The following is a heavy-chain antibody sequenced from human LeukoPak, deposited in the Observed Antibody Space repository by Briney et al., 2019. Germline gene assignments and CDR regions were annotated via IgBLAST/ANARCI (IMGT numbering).Heavy chain of an antibody. J-gene: IGHJ5*02. CDR2: IIPIFGTA. CDR3: ASRGYSGYDWDSYSNWFDP. V-gene: IGHV1-69*13. CDR1: GGTFSSYA. D-gene: IGHD5-12*01. Sequence: ASVKVSCKASGGTFSSYAISWVRQAPGQGLEWMGGIIPIFGTANYAQKFQGRVTITADESTSTAYMELSSLRSEDMAVYYCASRGYSGYDWDSYSNWFDPWGQGTLVTVSS.